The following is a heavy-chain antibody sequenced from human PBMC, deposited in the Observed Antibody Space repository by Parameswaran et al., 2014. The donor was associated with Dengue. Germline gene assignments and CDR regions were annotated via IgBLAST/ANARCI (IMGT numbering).Heavy chain of an antibody. CDR2: IKSKTDGGTT. V-gene: IGHV3-15*01. CDR3: TTEYYDILTGYYYGMDV. D-gene: IGHD3-9*01. Sequence: VRQMPGKGLEWVGRIKSKTDGGTTDYAAPVKGRFTISRDDSKNTLYLQMNSLKTEDTAVYYCTTEYYDILTGYYYGMDVWGQGTTVTVSS. J-gene: IGHJ6*02.